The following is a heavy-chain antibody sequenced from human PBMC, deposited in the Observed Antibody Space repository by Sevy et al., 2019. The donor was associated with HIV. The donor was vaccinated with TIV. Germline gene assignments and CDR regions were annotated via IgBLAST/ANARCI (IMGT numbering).Heavy chain of an antibody. D-gene: IGHD3-3*01. V-gene: IGHV3-49*03. CDR2: IRSKAYGGTT. J-gene: IGHJ4*02. CDR1: GFTFVDYA. CDR3: TRDAPYYDFWSGYYRFDY. Sequence: GGSLRLSCTASGFTFVDYAMSWFRQAPGKGLEWVGFIRSKAYGGTTEYAASVKGRFTISRDDSKSIAYLQMNSLKTEDTAVYYCTRDAPYYDFWSGYYRFDYWGQGTLVTVSS.